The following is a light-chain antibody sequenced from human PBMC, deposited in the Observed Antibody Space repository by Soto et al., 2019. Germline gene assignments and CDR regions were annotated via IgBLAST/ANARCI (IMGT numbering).Light chain of an antibody. Sequence: QSVLTQPASVSGSPGQSITISCTGTSGDVGGFNYVSWYQQHPGKAPKLMIYDVTNRPSGVSYRFSGSKSGNTASLTISGLQAEDEADYYCNSYTSSSTYVFGTGTKVT. J-gene: IGLJ1*01. CDR2: DVT. CDR1: SGDVGGFNY. V-gene: IGLV2-14*03. CDR3: NSYTSSSTYV.